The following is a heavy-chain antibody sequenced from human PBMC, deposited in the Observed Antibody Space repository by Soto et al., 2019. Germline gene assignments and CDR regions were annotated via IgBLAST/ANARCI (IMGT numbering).Heavy chain of an antibody. CDR2: IIPILGIA. CDR1: GGTFSSYT. D-gene: IGHD5-18*01. J-gene: IGHJ4*02. V-gene: IGHV1-69*04. CDR3: ARDGIQLWAPFDY. Sequence: SVKVSCKASGGTFSSYTISWVRQAPGQGLEWMGRIIPILGIANYAQKFQGRVTITADKSTSTAYMELSSLRSEDTAVYYCARDGIQLWAPFDYWGQGTLVTVSS.